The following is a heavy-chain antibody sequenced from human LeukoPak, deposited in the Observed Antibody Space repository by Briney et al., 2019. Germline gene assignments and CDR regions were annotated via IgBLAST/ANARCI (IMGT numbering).Heavy chain of an antibody. D-gene: IGHD3-3*01. Sequence: PSETLSLTCTVSGGSISSYYWSWIRQPPGKGLEWIGYIYYSGSTSYNPSLKSRVTISVDTPKNQFSLKLSSVTAADTAVYYCATRSNYDFWSGYYYYMDVWGKGTTVTVSS. CDR1: GGSISSYY. V-gene: IGHV4-59*01. CDR3: ATRSNYDFWSGYYYYMDV. J-gene: IGHJ6*03. CDR2: IYYSGST.